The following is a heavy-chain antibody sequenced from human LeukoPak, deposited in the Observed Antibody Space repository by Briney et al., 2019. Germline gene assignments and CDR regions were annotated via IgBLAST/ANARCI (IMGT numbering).Heavy chain of an antibody. CDR1: GFTFSSYG. Sequence: GGSLRLSCAASGFTFSSYGMPWVRQAPGKGLEWVAVIWYDGSNKYYADSVKGRFTISRDNSKNTLYLQMNSLRAEDTAVYYCATYDQGDAFDIWGQGTMVTVSS. D-gene: IGHD5-12*01. CDR2: IWYDGSNK. V-gene: IGHV3-33*01. CDR3: ATYDQGDAFDI. J-gene: IGHJ3*02.